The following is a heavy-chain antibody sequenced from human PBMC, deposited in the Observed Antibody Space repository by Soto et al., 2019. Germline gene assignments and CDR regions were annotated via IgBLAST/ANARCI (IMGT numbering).Heavy chain of an antibody. CDR3: AKGPRNWGVDY. Sequence: QVQLVQSGAEVKKPGASVKVSCKASGYTFTDYDINWFRQATGQGLEWMGWMNPNNGYTAYAQNFQGRVTMTRSTSISTADMELSTRRSEDTAVYYCAKGPRNWGVDYWGQGTLVTVSS. CDR1: GYTFTDYD. CDR2: MNPNNGYT. V-gene: IGHV1-8*01. J-gene: IGHJ4*02. D-gene: IGHD7-27*01.